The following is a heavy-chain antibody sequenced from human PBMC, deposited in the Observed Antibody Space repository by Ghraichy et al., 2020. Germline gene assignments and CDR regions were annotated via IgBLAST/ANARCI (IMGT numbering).Heavy chain of an antibody. Sequence: GGSLRLSCAASGFTVSSNYMSWVRQAPGKGLEWVSVINSGGSTYYADSVKGRFTISRDNSKSTVYLQMNSLRVEDSAVYYCARHYNGYYGYYSFDYWGQGTLVTVSS. CDR1: GFTVSSNY. J-gene: IGHJ4*02. CDR2: INSGGST. CDR3: ARHYNGYYGYYSFDY. D-gene: IGHD1-26*01. V-gene: IGHV3-66*04.